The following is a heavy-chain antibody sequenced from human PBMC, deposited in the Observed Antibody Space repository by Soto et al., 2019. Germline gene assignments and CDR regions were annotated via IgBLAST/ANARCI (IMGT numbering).Heavy chain of an antibody. CDR1: GGSISSSNW. D-gene: IGHD6-6*01. J-gene: IGHJ6*02. CDR2: IYHSGST. Sequence: PSETLSLTCAVSGGSISSSNWWSWVRQPPGKGLEWIGEIYHSGSTYYNPSLKSRVTISVDTSKNQFSLKLSSVTAADTAVYYCARSSSDYYYGMDVWGQGTTGTVSS. CDR3: ARSSSDYYYGMDV. V-gene: IGHV4-4*02.